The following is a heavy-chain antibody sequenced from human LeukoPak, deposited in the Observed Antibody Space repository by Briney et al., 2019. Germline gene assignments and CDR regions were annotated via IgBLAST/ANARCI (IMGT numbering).Heavy chain of an antibody. CDR3: AREGTYYYDSNGYL. Sequence: PSETLSLTCTVSGGSISSYYWSWIRQPAGKGLEWIGRIYTSGSTNYNPSLKSRVTMSVDTSKNQFSLNLNSVTAADTAVYYCAREGTYYYDSNGYLWGKGTTVTVSS. J-gene: IGHJ6*04. CDR1: GGSISSYY. V-gene: IGHV4-4*07. CDR2: IYTSGST. D-gene: IGHD3-22*01.